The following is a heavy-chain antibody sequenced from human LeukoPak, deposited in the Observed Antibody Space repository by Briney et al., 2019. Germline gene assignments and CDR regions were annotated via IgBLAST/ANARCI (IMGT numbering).Heavy chain of an antibody. D-gene: IGHD1-26*01. Sequence: SETLSLTCGVSGGSITSTNWWSWVRQPPGQGLEWIGEISLTGRTNYNPSLIGRVIMSLDESRNQLSLTLTSVTAADTAMYYCTRESGPYCPFGYWGHGTLVVVPS. V-gene: IGHV4-4*02. CDR2: ISLTGRT. CDR1: GGSITSTNW. J-gene: IGHJ4*01. CDR3: TRESGPYCPFGY.